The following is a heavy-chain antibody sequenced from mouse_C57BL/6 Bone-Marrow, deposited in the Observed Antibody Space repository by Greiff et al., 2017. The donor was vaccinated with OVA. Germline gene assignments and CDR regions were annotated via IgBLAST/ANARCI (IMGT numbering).Heavy chain of an antibody. D-gene: IGHD1-1*01. J-gene: IGHJ2*01. CDR2: IDPSDSYT. CDR1: GYTFTSYW. Sequence: QVQLQQPGAELVMPGASVKLSCKASGYTFTSYWMHWVKQRPGQGLEWIGEIDPSDSYTNYNQKFKGKSTLTVDKSSSTAYMQLSSLTSEDSAVYDCARELRWPFDYWGQGTTLTVSS. CDR3: ARELRWPFDY. V-gene: IGHV1-69*01.